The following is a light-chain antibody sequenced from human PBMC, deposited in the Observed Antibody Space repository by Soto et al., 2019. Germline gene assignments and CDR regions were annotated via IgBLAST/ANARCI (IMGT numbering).Light chain of an antibody. CDR1: QSIGTD. V-gene: IGKV1-39*01. CDR2: GAS. Sequence: DIQMTQSPSSLSASLGDRVSITCRASQSIGTDLNWYQQKPGKAPKLLISGASTLQGGVPSRFSGSVSGTDFTLTISRLQPGDLATYFCQQTYSTPWTFAQGTKVDI. J-gene: IGKJ1*01. CDR3: QQTYSTPWT.